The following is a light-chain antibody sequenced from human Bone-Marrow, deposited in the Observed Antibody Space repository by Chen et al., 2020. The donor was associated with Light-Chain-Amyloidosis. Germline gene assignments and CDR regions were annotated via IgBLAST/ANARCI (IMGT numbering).Light chain of an antibody. CDR3: QVWDRSSDRPV. J-gene: IGLJ3*02. Sequence: SYVLTQPSSVAVAPGQTAPIACGGNNIGSTSVPWYQQTPGQAPLLVVHDDSDRPSGIPERLSGSNSGNTATLTISRVEAGDEADYYCQVWDRSSDRPVFGGGTKLTVL. V-gene: IGLV3-21*02. CDR1: NIGSTS. CDR2: DDS.